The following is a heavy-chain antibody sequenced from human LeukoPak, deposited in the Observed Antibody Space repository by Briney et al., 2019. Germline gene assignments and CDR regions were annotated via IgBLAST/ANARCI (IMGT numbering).Heavy chain of an antibody. CDR1: GFTFSSYG. CDR2: IWYDGSNK. V-gene: IGHV3-33*06. D-gene: IGHD2-15*01. CDR3: ANDGGKISY. J-gene: IGHJ4*02. Sequence: PGRSLRLSCAAPGFTFSSYGMHWVRQAPGKGLEWVAVIWYDGSNKYYADCVKGRFTISRDNSKNTLYLQMNSLRAEDTAVYYCANDGGKISYWGQGTLVTVSS.